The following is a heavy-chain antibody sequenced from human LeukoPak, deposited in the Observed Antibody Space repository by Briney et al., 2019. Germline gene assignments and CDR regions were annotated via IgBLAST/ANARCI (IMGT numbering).Heavy chain of an antibody. CDR3: ARHLSAPTLLPASLY. CDR2: ITGNGDSK. CDR1: GFTFSDHA. D-gene: IGHD2-2*01. V-gene: IGHV3-23*01. J-gene: IGHJ4*02. Sequence: GGSLRLSCAASGFTFSDHAMAWVRQAPGKGLKWVATITGNGDSKFYADSVKGRFIISRDNSKNTLNLEMSSLRVEDTAVYFCARHLSAPTLLPASLYWGQGTLLTVS.